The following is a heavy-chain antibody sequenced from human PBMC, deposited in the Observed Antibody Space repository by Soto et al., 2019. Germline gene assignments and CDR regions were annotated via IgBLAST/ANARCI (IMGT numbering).Heavy chain of an antibody. CDR2: VYSSGTT. CDR1: GGSINSYW. Sequence: SETLSLTCSVSGGSINSYWWSWIRQPAGKGLEWIGRVYSSGTTDYNPSLNSRATLSVETSKNQFSLKLSSVTAADTAVYCCARDIGSYAYGEGYWGQGIQVTVSS. CDR3: ARDIGSYAYGEGY. V-gene: IGHV4-4*07. J-gene: IGHJ4*02. D-gene: IGHD3-10*01.